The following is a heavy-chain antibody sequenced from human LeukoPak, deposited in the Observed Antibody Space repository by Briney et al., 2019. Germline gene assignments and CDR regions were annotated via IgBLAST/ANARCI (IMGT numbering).Heavy chain of an antibody. Sequence: GGSLRLSCAASGFTFSSYSMNWVRQAPGKGLEWVSGISWNSGSIGYADSVKGRFTISRDNAKNSLYLQMNSLRAEDTALYYCAKDKYYDSSGLWDYWGQGTLVTVSS. V-gene: IGHV3-9*01. CDR3: AKDKYYDSSGLWDY. CDR2: ISWNSGSI. D-gene: IGHD3-22*01. J-gene: IGHJ4*02. CDR1: GFTFSSYS.